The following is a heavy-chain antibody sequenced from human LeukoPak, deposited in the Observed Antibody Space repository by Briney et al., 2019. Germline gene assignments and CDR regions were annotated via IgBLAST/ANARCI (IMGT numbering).Heavy chain of an antibody. CDR3: ARDRSGSYYL. J-gene: IGHJ4*02. Sequence: GASVTVSCTASGGTFSSYAISWVRQAPGQGLEWMGGIIPIFGTANYAQKFQGKVTITADESTSTAYMELSSLRSEDTAVYYCARDRSGSYYLWGQGTLVTVSS. CDR2: IIPIFGTA. V-gene: IGHV1-69*13. CDR1: GGTFSSYA. D-gene: IGHD1-26*01.